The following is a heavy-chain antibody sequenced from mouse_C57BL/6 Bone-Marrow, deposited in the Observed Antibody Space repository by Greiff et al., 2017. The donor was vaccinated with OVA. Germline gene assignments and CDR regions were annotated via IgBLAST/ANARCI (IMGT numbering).Heavy chain of an antibody. J-gene: IGHJ4*01. CDR3: ARRGRYGSSYYAMDY. CDR2: INPSSGYT. V-gene: IGHV1-4*01. D-gene: IGHD1-1*01. Sequence: VHLVESGAELARPGASVKMSCKASGYTFTSYTMHWVKQRPGQGLEWIGYINPSSGYTKYNQKFKDKATLTADKSSSTAYMQLSSLSSEDSAVYYCARRGRYGSSYYAMDYWGQGTSVTVSS. CDR1: GYTFTSYT.